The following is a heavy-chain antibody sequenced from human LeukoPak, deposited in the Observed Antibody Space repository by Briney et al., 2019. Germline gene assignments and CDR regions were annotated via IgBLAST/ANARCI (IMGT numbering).Heavy chain of an antibody. CDR1: GFAFGNYD. CDR2: MRSDGKNK. J-gene: IGHJ4*02. CDR3: AKDKAYDSSGFSYGGLNY. Sequence: GGSLRLSCATSGFAFGNYDMQWVRQAPGKGLEWVAFMRSDGKNKYYADSVKGRFTTSRDNSKNTVYLQMTSLGPQDTAVYLCAKDKAYDSSGFSYGGLNYWGRGTLVTVSS. V-gene: IGHV3-30*02. D-gene: IGHD3-22*01.